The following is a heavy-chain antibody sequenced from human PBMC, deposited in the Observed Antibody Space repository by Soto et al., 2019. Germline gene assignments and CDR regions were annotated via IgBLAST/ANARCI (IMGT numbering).Heavy chain of an antibody. D-gene: IGHD3-16*02. J-gene: IGHJ4*02. V-gene: IGHV4-59*01. CDR2: IYYSGSS. CDR1: GGYISSDY. CDR3: ATTVIGGFVY. Sequence: SETLSLTCTVSGGYISSDYWSWIRQSPGKGLEWIAYIYYSGSSNYNPSLKSPVAISGDESKNQFSLKLSSVTAADTAVYYWATTVIGGFVYWGPGTLLTVSS.